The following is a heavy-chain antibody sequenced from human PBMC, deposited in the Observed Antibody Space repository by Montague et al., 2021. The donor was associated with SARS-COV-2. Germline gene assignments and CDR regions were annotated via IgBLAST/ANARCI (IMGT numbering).Heavy chain of an antibody. V-gene: IGHV4-39*07. CDR3: ARSRGNLQWPFYYYYGMDV. Sequence: SETLSLTCTVSGGSLSSSSYYWGWIRQPPGKGLEWVGSFFYSGSTYYNPSLKSRVTISVDKSKTQFSLKLSSVTAADTAVYYCARSRGNLQWPFYYYYGMDVWGQGTTVTVSS. J-gene: IGHJ6*02. CDR2: FFYSGST. CDR1: GGSLSSSSYY. D-gene: IGHD6-19*01.